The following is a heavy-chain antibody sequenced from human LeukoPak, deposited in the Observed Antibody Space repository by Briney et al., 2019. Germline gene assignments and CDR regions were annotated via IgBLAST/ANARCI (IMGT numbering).Heavy chain of an antibody. D-gene: IGHD3-10*01. CDR3: ARSMVRRAPSDY. Sequence: ASVKVSCKASGYTFTGYYMHWVRQAPGQGLEWMGWINPNSGGTNYAQKFQGRVTMTRDTSISTAYMELSRLRSDDTAVYYCARSMVRRAPSDYWGQGTLVTVSS. V-gene: IGHV1-2*02. CDR2: INPNSGGT. J-gene: IGHJ4*02. CDR1: GYTFTGYY.